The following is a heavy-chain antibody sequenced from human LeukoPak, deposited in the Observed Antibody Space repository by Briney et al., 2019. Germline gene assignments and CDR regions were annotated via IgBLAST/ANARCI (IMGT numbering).Heavy chain of an antibody. CDR1: GYTFTSYV. CDR3: AREGSRLAISWFDP. V-gene: IGHV7-4-1*02. J-gene: IGHJ5*02. Sequence: ASVKVSCKASGYTFTSYVMHRVRHAPGQGFEWMGWINTNTVNPTYAQAFTGRLVFSLDTSASTAYLQISSLKAEDTAVYYCAREGSRLAISWFDPWGQGTLVTVSS. CDR2: INTNTVNP. D-gene: IGHD6-19*01.